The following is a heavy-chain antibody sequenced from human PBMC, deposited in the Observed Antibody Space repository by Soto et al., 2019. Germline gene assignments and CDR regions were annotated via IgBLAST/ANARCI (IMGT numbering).Heavy chain of an antibody. V-gene: IGHV3-48*02. CDR3: ARGSSWLDY. CDR2: ISSRGSTV. CDR1: GFTFSTYS. Sequence: EVQLVESGGGLVQPGGSLRLSCAASGFTFSTYSMNWVRQAPGKGLEWVSYISSRGSTVHYTDSVRGGFTISRDKAENSLYLQMKGLRDEGTAVYYCARGSSWLDYWGQGTLVTVSA. J-gene: IGHJ4*02. D-gene: IGHD6-13*01.